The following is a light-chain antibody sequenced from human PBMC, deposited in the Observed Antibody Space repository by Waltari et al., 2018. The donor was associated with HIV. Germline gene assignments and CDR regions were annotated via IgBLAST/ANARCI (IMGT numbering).Light chain of an antibody. Sequence: DIQMTQSPSSLSASVGDRVTISCRASQTISSYLNWYQHKPGKAPKLLIYAASSLQSGVPSRFSGSGSGTDFTLTISSLQPEDFATYSYQQSYTPPYTFGPGTKLEIK. CDR2: AAS. J-gene: IGKJ2*01. CDR1: QTISSY. CDR3: QQSYTPPYT. V-gene: IGKV1-39*01.